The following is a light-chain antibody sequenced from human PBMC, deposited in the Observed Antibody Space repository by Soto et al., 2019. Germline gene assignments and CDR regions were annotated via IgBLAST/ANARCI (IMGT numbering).Light chain of an antibody. CDR1: SGHSSYA. J-gene: IGLJ3*02. V-gene: IGLV4-69*01. CDR2: LNSDGSH. CDR3: QTWGTGIWV. Sequence: QPVLTQSPSASASQGASVKLTCTLSSGHSSYAIAWHQQQPEKGPRYLMKLNSDGSHSKGDGIPDRFSGSSSGAERYLTISRLQSEDEADYYCQTWGTGIWVFGGGTKLTVL.